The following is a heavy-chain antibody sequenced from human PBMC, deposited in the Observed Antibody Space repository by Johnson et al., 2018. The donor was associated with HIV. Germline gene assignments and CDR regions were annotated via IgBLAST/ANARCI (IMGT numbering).Heavy chain of an antibody. CDR1: GFTFDDYD. CDR2: ISWNSGSI. CDR3: ARRIAARPNDAFDI. J-gene: IGHJ3*02. D-gene: IGHD6-6*01. V-gene: IGHV3-9*01. Sequence: VQLVESGGGVVRPGGSLRLSCAASGFTFDDYDMHWVRQAPGKGLEWVSGISWNSGSIGYADSVKGRFTISRDNAKNSLYLQMNSLRAEDTALYYCARRIAARPNDAFDIWGQGTMVTVSS.